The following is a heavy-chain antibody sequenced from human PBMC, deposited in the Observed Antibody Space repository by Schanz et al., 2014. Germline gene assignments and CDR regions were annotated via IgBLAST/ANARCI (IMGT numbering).Heavy chain of an antibody. CDR2: ISYDGSFK. V-gene: IGHV3-33*06. CDR3: AKGRFGELSAFDI. Sequence: QVQLVESGGGVVQPGRSLRLSCAASGFNFGSHGMHWVRQAPGKGLEWVAVISYDGSFKNYADSVRGRITMSRDNSKNTLYLQMNSLRPEDTAVYYCAKGRFGELSAFDIWGQGTMVTVSS. CDR1: GFNFGSHG. D-gene: IGHD3-10*01. J-gene: IGHJ3*02.